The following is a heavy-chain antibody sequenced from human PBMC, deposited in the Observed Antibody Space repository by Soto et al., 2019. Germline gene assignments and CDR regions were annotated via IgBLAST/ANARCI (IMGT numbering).Heavy chain of an antibody. V-gene: IGHV1-18*01. CDR1: GYTFTSYG. J-gene: IGHJ4*02. Sequence: ASVKVSCKASGYTFTSYGISWVRQAPGQGLEWMGWISAYNGNTNYAQKLQGRVTMTTDTSTSTAYMELRSLRVEDAAVYYCAKALLITMIPEAFDYWGQGTLVTVSS. CDR2: ISAYNGNT. CDR3: AKALLITMIPEAFDY. D-gene: IGHD3-22*01.